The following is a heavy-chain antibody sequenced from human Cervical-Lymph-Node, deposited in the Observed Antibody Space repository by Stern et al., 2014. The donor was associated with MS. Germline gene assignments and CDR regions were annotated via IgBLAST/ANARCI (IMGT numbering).Heavy chain of an antibody. CDR2: IKQDGSEK. V-gene: IGHV3-7*04. J-gene: IGHJ4*02. D-gene: IGHD6-6*01. CDR3: ARGTVPQEG. Sequence: EVQLVQSGGGVVQPGGSLKLSCAASGFTFNSYWMTWVRQAPGKGLEWVANIKQDGSEKNYVDSVKGRFIISRDNAKDALTLQMNNLRVEDTAVYYCARGTVPQEGWGQGTLVTVSS. CDR1: GFTFNSYW.